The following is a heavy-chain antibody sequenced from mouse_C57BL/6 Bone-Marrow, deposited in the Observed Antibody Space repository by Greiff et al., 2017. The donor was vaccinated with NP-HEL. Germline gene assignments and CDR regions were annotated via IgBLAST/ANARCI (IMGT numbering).Heavy chain of an antibody. D-gene: IGHD2-4*01. Sequence: EVQLVESGGGLVKPGGSLKLSCAASGFTFSDYGMHWVRQAPEKGLEWVAYISSGSSTIYYADTVKGRFTISRDNAKNTLFLQMTSLRSEDTAMYYCARDYDPEGFAYWGQGTLVTVSA. J-gene: IGHJ3*01. V-gene: IGHV5-17*01. CDR3: ARDYDPEGFAY. CDR1: GFTFSDYG. CDR2: ISSGSSTI.